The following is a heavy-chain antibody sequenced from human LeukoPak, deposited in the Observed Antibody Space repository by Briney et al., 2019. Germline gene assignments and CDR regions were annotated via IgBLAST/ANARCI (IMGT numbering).Heavy chain of an antibody. CDR3: ARGDTYYYDSSGPRDY. D-gene: IGHD3-22*01. CDR1: GYTFTGYY. Sequence: ASVKVSCKASGYTFTGYYMHWVRQAPGQGLEWMGWINPNSGGTNYAQKFQGRVTMTRDTSISTAYMELSRLRSDDTAVYYCARGDTYYYDSSGPRDYWGQGTLVTVSS. CDR2: INPNSGGT. J-gene: IGHJ4*02. V-gene: IGHV1-2*02.